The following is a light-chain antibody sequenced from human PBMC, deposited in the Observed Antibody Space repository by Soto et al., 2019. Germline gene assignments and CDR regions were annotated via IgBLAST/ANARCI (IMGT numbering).Light chain of an antibody. CDR2: SAS. CDR1: QSVNSN. CDR3: QQYKNWPPYT. J-gene: IGKJ2*01. Sequence: EIVMTQSPATLSVSPGERATLSCRASQSVNSNLAWYQQKPGQAPRLLIYSASTRATGILARFSGSGSGTEFTLTISSLQSEDFAVYYCQQYKNWPPYTFGQGTKLEIK. V-gene: IGKV3-15*01.